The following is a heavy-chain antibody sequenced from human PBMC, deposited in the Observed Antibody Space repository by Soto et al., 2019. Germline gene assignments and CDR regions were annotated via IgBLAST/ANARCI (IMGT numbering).Heavy chain of an antibody. V-gene: IGHV4-38-2*01. CDR1: GYSISSGYY. Sequence: KPSETLSLTCAVSGYSISSGYYWGWIRQPPGKGLEWIGSIYHSGSTYYNPSLKSRVTISVDTSKNQFSLKLSSVTAADTAVYYCARKASTGYSSTQFGNWFDPWGQGTLVTVSS. CDR3: ARKASTGYSSTQFGNWFDP. J-gene: IGHJ5*02. CDR2: IYHSGST. D-gene: IGHD6-13*01.